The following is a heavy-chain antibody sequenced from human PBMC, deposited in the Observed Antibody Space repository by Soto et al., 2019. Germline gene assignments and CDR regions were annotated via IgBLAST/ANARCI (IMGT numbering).Heavy chain of an antibody. V-gene: IGHV5-51*01. J-gene: IGHJ5*02. CDR1: EYSFASYW. CDR3: ARHGRSGVSSYSGWFDP. D-gene: IGHD2-15*01. Sequence: PGESLKISCQGSEYSFASYWIGWVRQMPGKGLELMGIIYLGDSDTRYSPSFQGQVTISADKSIRTAYLQWSSLKASDTAMYYCARHGRSGVSSYSGWFDPWGQGTLVTV. CDR2: IYLGDSDT.